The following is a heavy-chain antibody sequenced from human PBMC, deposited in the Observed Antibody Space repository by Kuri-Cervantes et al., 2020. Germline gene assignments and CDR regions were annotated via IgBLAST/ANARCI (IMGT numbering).Heavy chain of an antibody. CDR2: INHSGST. J-gene: IGHJ4*02. Sequence: ESLKISCAVYGGSFSGYYWSWIRQPPGKGLEWIGEINHSGSTNYNPSLKSRVTISVDTSKNQFSLRLTSVTAADTAVYYCARGLSIAVAGTFPYWGQGTLVTVSS. D-gene: IGHD6-19*01. V-gene: IGHV4-34*01. CDR1: GGSFSGYY. CDR3: ARGLSIAVAGTFPY.